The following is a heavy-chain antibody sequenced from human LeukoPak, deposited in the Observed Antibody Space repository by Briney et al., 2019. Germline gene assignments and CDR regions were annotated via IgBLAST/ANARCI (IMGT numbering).Heavy chain of an antibody. CDR2: ISSSSSYI. CDR1: GFTFSSYS. CDR3: ARSHGGNSGWFDP. J-gene: IGHJ5*02. Sequence: GGSLRLSCAASGFTFSSYSMNWVRQAPGKGLEWVSSISSSSSYIYYADSVKGRFTISRDNAKNSLYLQMNSLRAEDTAVYYCARSHGGNSGWFDPWGQGTLVIVSS. D-gene: IGHD4-23*01. V-gene: IGHV3-21*01.